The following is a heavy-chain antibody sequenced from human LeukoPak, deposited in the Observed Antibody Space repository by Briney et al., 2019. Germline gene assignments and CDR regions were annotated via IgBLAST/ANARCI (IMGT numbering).Heavy chain of an antibody. V-gene: IGHV4-59*08. CDR3: ARRVYYYDSSGYYYTFFDY. J-gene: IGHJ4*02. CDR2: IYYSGST. Sequence: SETLSLTCTVSGGSISSYSWSWIRQPPGKGLEWIGYIYYSGSTNYNPSLKSRVTISVDTSKNQFSLKLSSVTAADTAVYYCARRVYYYDSSGYYYTFFDYWGQGTLVTVSS. CDR1: GGSISSYS. D-gene: IGHD3-22*01.